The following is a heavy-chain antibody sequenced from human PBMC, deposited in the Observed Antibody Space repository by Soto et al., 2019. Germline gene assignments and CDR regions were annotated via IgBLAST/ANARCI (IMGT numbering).Heavy chain of an antibody. CDR1: GGSISSGGYY. J-gene: IGHJ6*02. CDR3: ARGVNPGYYGSLDV. V-gene: IGHV4-31*03. Sequence: SETLSLTCTVSGGSISSGGYYWSWIRQHPGKGLEWIGYIYHSGSTNYNPSLKSRVTISVDTSKNQFSLKLSSVTAADTAVYYCARGVNPGYYGSLDVWGQGTTVTVSS. D-gene: IGHD3-10*01. CDR2: IYHSGST.